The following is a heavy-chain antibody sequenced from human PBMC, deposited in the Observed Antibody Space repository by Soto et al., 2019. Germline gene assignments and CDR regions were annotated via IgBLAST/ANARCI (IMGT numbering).Heavy chain of an antibody. D-gene: IGHD3-9*01. V-gene: IGHV1-18*01. CDR3: ARDRKRYFDWLLPYFDY. J-gene: IGHJ4*02. CDR2: ISAYNGNT. Sequence: QVQLVQSGAEVKKPGASVKVSCKASGYTFTSYGISWVRQAPGQGLEWMGWISAYNGNTNYAQKLQGRVTMTTDTSPSTAYMELRSLRSADTAVYYCARDRKRYFDWLLPYFDYWGQGTLVTVSS. CDR1: GYTFTSYG.